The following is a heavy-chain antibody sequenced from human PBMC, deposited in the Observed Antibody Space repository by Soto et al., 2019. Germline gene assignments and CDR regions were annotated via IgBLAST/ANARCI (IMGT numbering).Heavy chain of an antibody. J-gene: IGHJ6*02. V-gene: IGHV6-1*01. CDR1: GDSVSSNSAA. CDR2: TYYRSKWYN. CDR3: ASSDRVQGVRAAYGMDV. Sequence: SQTLSLTCAISGDSVSSNSAAWNWIRQSPSRGLEWLGRTYYRSKWYNDYAVSVKSRITINPDTSKNQFSLQLNSVTPEDTAVYYCASSDRVQGVRAAYGMDVWGQGTKVTVYS. D-gene: IGHD3-10*01.